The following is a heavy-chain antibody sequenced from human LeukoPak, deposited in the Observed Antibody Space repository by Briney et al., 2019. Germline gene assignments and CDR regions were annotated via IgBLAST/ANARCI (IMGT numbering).Heavy chain of an antibody. D-gene: IGHD6-19*01. J-gene: IGHJ4*02. CDR3: ARGYSSGWNYYFDY. CDR1: GGSISSGSYY. V-gene: IGHV4-61*02. CDR2: IYTSGST. Sequence: SETLSLTCTVSGGSISSGSYYWSWIRQPAGKGLEWIGRIYTSGSTNYNPSLKSRVTMSVDTSKNQFSLKLSSVTAADTAVYYCARGYSSGWNYYFDYWGQGTLVTVSS.